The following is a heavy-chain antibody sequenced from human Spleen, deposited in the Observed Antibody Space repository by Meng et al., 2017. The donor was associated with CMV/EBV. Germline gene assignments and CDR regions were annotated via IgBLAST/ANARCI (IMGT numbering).Heavy chain of an antibody. J-gene: IGHJ6*02. Sequence: SLKISCAASGFTLDDYAMHWVRQVPGKGLEWVSGISWNSGSIGYADSVKGRFTISRDNAKNSLYLQMKSLRAEDTALYYCAKDKGSGGFYYYYGMDVWGQGTTVTVSS. D-gene: IGHD1-26*01. CDR1: GFTLDDYA. CDR2: ISWNSGSI. V-gene: IGHV3-9*01. CDR3: AKDKGSGGFYYYYGMDV.